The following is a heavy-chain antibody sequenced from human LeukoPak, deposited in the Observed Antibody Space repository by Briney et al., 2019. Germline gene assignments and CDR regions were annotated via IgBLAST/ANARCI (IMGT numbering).Heavy chain of an antibody. CDR3: ARRRVAVAGYFDY. CDR1: GGSFSGYY. CDR2: INHSGST. D-gene: IGHD6-19*01. V-gene: IGHV4-34*01. Sequence: SETLSLTCAVYGGSFSGYYWSWIRQPPGKGLEWIGEINHSGSTNYNPSLKSRVTISVDTSKNQFSLKLSSVTAADTAVYYCARRRVAVAGYFDYWGQGTLVTVSS. J-gene: IGHJ4*02.